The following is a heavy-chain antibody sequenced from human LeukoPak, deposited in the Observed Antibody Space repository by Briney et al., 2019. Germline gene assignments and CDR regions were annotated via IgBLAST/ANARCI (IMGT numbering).Heavy chain of an antibody. Sequence: GGSLRLSCAASGFTFNIYVMSWVRQAPGKGLEWVSAIGGSGARTYYADSVRGRFTISRDNSKNTVYLQLNSLRGEDTAVYYCAKDLVSGDWYWRGFDSWGQGTLVTVSS. CDR2: IGGSGART. D-gene: IGHD6-19*01. J-gene: IGHJ4*02. V-gene: IGHV3-23*01. CDR3: AKDLVSGDWYWRGFDS. CDR1: GFTFNIYV.